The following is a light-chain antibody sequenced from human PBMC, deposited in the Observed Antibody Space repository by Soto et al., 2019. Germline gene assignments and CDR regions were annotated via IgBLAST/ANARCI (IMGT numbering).Light chain of an antibody. CDR3: KPSYSTPLT. CDR2: AAS. V-gene: IGKV1-39*01. CDR1: QSISSF. J-gene: IGKJ4*01. Sequence: DMQITQSPSSLSSSVGDRVTITCRASQSISSFLNWYQQKPGKAPNLLIYAASSLQRGVPSRFSGSGSGKDFTLTISSLQPQDFEPSYCKPSYSTPLTLGGGTKVAIK.